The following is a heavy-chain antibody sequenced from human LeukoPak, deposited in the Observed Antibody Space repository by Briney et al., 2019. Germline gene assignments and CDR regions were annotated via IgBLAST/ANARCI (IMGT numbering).Heavy chain of an antibody. CDR1: GFTFSSYA. J-gene: IGHJ3*02. D-gene: IGHD3-10*01. CDR2: INGSGGST. CDR3: ARDSGFYWTDALDI. Sequence: PGGFLRLSCAASGFTFSSYAMSWVRQAPGKGLEWVSAINGSGGSTYYADSVKGRFTISRDNSKNTLYLQMNSLRAEDTAVYYCARDSGFYWTDALDIWGQGTMVTVSS. V-gene: IGHV3-23*01.